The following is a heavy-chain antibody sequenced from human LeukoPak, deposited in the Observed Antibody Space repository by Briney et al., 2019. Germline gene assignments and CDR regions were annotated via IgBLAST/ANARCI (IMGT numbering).Heavy chain of an antibody. CDR1: GGSISSGDYY. J-gene: IGHJ4*02. V-gene: IGHV4-30-4*08. CDR3: ARSNIVGATSPFDY. D-gene: IGHD1-26*01. CDR2: IYYSGST. Sequence: PSQTLSLTCTVSGGSISSGDYYWSWIRQPPGKGLEWIGYIYYSGSTYYNPSLKSRVTISVDTSKNQFSLKLSSVTAADTAVCYCARSNIVGATSPFDYWGQGTLVAVSS.